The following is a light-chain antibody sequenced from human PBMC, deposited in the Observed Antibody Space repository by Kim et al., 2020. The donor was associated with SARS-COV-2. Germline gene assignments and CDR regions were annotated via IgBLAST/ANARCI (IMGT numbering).Light chain of an antibody. Sequence: SYELTQPPSVSVSPGQTASITCSGDKLGDKYACWYQQRPGQSPVLVIYQDTKRPSGIPERFSGSNSGNTATLTISETRAMDEADYYCQAWDSSSVV. J-gene: IGLJ2*01. CDR1: KLGDKY. CDR2: QDT. CDR3: QAWDSSSVV. V-gene: IGLV3-1*01.